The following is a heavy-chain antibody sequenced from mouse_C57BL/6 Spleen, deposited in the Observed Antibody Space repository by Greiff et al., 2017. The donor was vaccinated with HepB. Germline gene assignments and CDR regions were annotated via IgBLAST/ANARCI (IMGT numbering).Heavy chain of an antibody. CDR2: IDPSDSYT. CDR1: GYTFTSYW. Sequence: QVQLQQPGAELVKPGASVKLSCKASGYTFTSYWMQWVKQRPGQGLEWIGEIDPSDSYTNYNQKFKGKATLTVDTSSSTAYMQLSSLTSEDSAVYYCARGWLHYAMDYWGQGTSVTVSS. J-gene: IGHJ4*01. V-gene: IGHV1-50*01. CDR3: ARGWLHYAMDY. D-gene: IGHD2-2*01.